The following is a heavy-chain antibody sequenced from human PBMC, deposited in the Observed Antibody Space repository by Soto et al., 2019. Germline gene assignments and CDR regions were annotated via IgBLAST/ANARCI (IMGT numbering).Heavy chain of an antibody. CDR3: ARHQWGPRWTGVAGTGLVYAFDI. CDR2: IYYSGST. CDR1: GGSISSYY. J-gene: IGHJ3*02. D-gene: IGHD6-19*01. V-gene: IGHV4-59*08. Sequence: SETLSLTCTVSGGSISSYYWSWIRQPPGKGLEWIGYIYYSGSTNYNPSLKSRVTISVDTSKNQFSLKLSSVTAADTAVYYCARHQWGPRWTGVAGTGLVYAFDIWGQGTMVTVSS.